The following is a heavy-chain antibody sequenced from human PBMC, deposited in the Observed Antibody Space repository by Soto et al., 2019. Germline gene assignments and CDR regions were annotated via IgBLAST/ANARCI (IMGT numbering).Heavy chain of an antibody. J-gene: IGHJ5*02. D-gene: IGHD5-18*01. Sequence: QVQLVQSGAEVKKPGASVKVSCKASGYTFTSYGISWVRQAPGQGLEWMGWISPYNGNTNHAQKPQGRATMPTDTPMATPYVEVRGGRSDDTALYYCARDGRGPAMVSTAADWFDPWGQGTLVTVSS. CDR3: ARDGRGPAMVSTAADWFDP. CDR1: GYTFTSYG. V-gene: IGHV1-18*01. CDR2: ISPYNGNT.